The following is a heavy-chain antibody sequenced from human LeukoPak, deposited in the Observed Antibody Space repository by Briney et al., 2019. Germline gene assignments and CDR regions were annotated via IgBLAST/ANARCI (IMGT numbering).Heavy chain of an antibody. D-gene: IGHD3-9*01. CDR2: INHSGST. V-gene: IGHV4-34*01. CDR3: ARAALRYFDWLYYGVWFDP. Sequence: PSETLSLTCAVYGGSFSGYYWSWIRQPPGKGLEWIGEINHSGSTNYNPSLKSRVTISVDTSKNQFSLKLSSVTAADTAVYYCARAALRYFDWLYYGVWFDPWGQGTLVTVSS. CDR1: GGSFSGYY. J-gene: IGHJ5*02.